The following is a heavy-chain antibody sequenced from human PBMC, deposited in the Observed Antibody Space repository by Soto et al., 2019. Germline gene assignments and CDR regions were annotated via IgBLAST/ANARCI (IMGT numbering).Heavy chain of an antibody. Sequence: GESLKISCKGSGYSFTSYWISWVRQMPGKGLEWMGRIDPSDSYTNYSPSFQGHVTISADKSISTAYLQWSSLRAEDTAVYYCARDQVGPLYYYYYGMDVWGQGTTVTVSS. CDR3: ARDQVGPLYYYYYGMDV. CDR1: GYSFTSYW. D-gene: IGHD1-26*01. V-gene: IGHV5-10-1*01. CDR2: IDPSDSYT. J-gene: IGHJ6*02.